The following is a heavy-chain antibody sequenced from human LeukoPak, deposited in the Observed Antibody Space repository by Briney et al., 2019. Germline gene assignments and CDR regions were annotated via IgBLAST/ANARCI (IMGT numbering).Heavy chain of an antibody. Sequence: SETLSLTCTVSGGSIISYYWSWIRQPPGKGLEWIGYIYYSGSTNYNPSLKSRVTISIDTSKRQFSLKLSSVTAADTAVYYCARGRYNWNDPFDYWGQGTLVTVSS. CDR3: ARGRYNWNDPFDY. D-gene: IGHD1-1*01. J-gene: IGHJ4*02. CDR1: GGSIISYY. CDR2: IYYSGST. V-gene: IGHV4-59*01.